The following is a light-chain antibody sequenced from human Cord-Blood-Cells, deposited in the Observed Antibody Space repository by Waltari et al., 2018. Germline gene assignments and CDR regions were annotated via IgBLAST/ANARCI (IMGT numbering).Light chain of an antibody. J-gene: IGLJ1*01. CDR2: YHD. V-gene: IGLV1-36*01. Sequence: QSVLPQPPSVSEAPRQRVTISCSGSSSNIGNNAVNWYQQLPGKAPKLLIYYHDLLPSVVTDRFSGSKSGTSAALAISGLQSEDEADYYCAAWDDSVNGYVFGTGTKVTVL. CDR3: AAWDDSVNGYV. CDR1: SSNIGNNA.